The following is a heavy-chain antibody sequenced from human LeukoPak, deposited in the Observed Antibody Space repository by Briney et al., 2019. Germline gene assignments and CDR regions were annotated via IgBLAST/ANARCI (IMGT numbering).Heavy chain of an antibody. CDR1: AFTFSNYW. CDR3: ARDRGYSTFDY. Sequence: GGSLRLSCAASAFTFSNYWMSWVRQAPGKGLEWVANIKEDGSEINYVDSVKGRFTISRDNAKNALYLQMNSLRVDDTAVYYCARDRGYSTFDYWGQGTLVTVSS. CDR2: IKEDGSEI. V-gene: IGHV3-7*01. J-gene: IGHJ4*02. D-gene: IGHD4-23*01.